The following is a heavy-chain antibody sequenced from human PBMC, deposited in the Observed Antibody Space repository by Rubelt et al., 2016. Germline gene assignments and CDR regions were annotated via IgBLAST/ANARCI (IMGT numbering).Heavy chain of an antibody. CDR1: GFTFSSYG. CDR3: VRDQRPAARLGYFDS. V-gene: IGHV3-33*01. CDR2: IWYDGSKK. D-gene: IGHD6-6*01. J-gene: IGHJ4*02. Sequence: VQLVESGGGLVKPGGSLRLSCAASGFTFSSYGMHWVRQAPGKGLEWVAVIWYDGSKKYYADSVKGRFTISRDDAKNSLYLQMNSLIAEDTAFYCCVRDQRPAARLGYFDSWGQGTLVTVSS.